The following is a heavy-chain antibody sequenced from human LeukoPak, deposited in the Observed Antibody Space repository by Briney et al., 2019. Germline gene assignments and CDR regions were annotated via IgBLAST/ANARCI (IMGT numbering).Heavy chain of an antibody. CDR2: IIPILCIA. D-gene: IGHD3-22*01. V-gene: IGHV1-69*04. J-gene: IGHJ4*02. CDR3: ARDPSPYYYDSSGYSLPYYFDY. CDR1: GGTFSSYA. Sequence: SVKVSCKASGGTFSSYAISWVRQAPGHGLEWMGRIIPILCIAYYAQKFQGRVTITADKSTSTAYMELSSLRSEDTAVYYCARDPSPYYYDSSGYSLPYYFDYWGQGTLVTVSS.